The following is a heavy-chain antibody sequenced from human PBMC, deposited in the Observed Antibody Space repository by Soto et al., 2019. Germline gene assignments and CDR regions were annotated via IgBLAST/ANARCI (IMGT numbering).Heavy chain of an antibody. CDR3: ARYIAVSSGWFDP. CDR1: GGTFSSFP. V-gene: IGHV1-69*01. D-gene: IGHD6-19*01. J-gene: IGHJ5*02. Sequence: QVQLVQSGAEVKKPGSSVKVSCKASGGTFSSFPISWVRQAPGQGLEWMGGIVPVFGTTIYAQKLQGRVTITADESTNTAFMELSGLRSEDTAIYYCARYIAVSSGWFDPWGQGTLVTVSS. CDR2: IVPVFGTT.